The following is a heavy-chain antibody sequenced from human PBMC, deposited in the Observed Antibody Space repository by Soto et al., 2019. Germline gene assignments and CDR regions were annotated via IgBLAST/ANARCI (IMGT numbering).Heavy chain of an antibody. J-gene: IGHJ4*02. CDR1: GFTFSGSA. Sequence: EVQLVESGGGLVQPGGSLKLSCAASGFTFSGSAMHWVRQASGKGLEWVGRIRSKANSYATAYAASVTGRFTISRDDSKNTAYLQMNSLKTEDTAVYYCIGSGWCWGQGTLVTVSS. CDR3: IGSGWC. V-gene: IGHV3-73*02. D-gene: IGHD6-19*01. CDR2: IRSKANSYAT.